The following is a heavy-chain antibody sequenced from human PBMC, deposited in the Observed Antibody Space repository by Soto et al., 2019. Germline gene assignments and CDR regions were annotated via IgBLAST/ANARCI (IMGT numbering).Heavy chain of an antibody. V-gene: IGHV4-59*01. Sequence: SETLSLTCTVSGGSISSYYWSWIRQPPGKGLEWIGYIYYSGSTNYNPSLKSRVTISVDTSKNQFSLKLGSVTAADTAVYYCGGRGSYLIDYWGQGTLVTVSS. J-gene: IGHJ4*02. CDR3: GGRGSYLIDY. D-gene: IGHD1-26*01. CDR2: IYYSGST. CDR1: GGSISSYY.